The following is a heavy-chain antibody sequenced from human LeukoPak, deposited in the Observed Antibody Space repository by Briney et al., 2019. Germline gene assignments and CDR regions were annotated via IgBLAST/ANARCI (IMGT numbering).Heavy chain of an antibody. CDR1: GYTFTSYY. D-gene: IGHD1-1*01. Sequence: GASVKVSCKASGYTFTSYYMHWVRQAPGQGLEWMGTINPGGGSTRNAQKFQGRVTMTRDTSTSAVYMELSSLRSEDTAVYYCARSDSHWYCDYWGQGTLVTVSS. V-gene: IGHV1-46*01. CDR2: INPGGGST. CDR3: ARSDSHWYCDY. J-gene: IGHJ4*02.